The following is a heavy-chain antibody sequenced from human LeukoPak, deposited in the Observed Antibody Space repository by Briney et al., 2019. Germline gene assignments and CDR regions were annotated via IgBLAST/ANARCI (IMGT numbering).Heavy chain of an antibody. Sequence: ASVKVSCKASGYTFTIYGISWVRQAPGQGLEWMGWISAYNGNTNYAQKLQGRVTMTTDTSTSTAYMELRSLRSDDTAVYYCARDGDILTGYGVYFDYWGQGTLVTVSS. V-gene: IGHV1-18*01. CDR2: ISAYNGNT. CDR3: ARDGDILTGYGVYFDY. D-gene: IGHD3-9*01. J-gene: IGHJ4*02. CDR1: GYTFTIYG.